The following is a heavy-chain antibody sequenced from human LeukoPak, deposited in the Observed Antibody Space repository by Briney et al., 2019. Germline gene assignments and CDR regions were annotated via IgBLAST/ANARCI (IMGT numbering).Heavy chain of an antibody. D-gene: IGHD3-16*02. CDR3: AKTPDLQLSFPQFDS. CDR1: NGAMSTYY. Sequence: SETLSLTRTVSNGAMSTYYWNWIRQSPEKGLEWIGYIHYSGRTNYNPSLKSRLSMSIDTSKNQFSLNLSSVTAADTAVYFCAKTPDLQLSFPQFDSWGQGTLVTVSS. J-gene: IGHJ4*02. V-gene: IGHV4-59*01. CDR2: IHYSGRT.